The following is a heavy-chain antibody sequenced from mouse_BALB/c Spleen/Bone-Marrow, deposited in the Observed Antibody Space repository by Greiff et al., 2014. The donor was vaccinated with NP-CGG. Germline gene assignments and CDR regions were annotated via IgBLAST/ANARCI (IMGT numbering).Heavy chain of an antibody. J-gene: IGHJ2*01. V-gene: IGHV1-47*01. Sequence: QVQLQQSGAALVRPGASVKMSCKAFGYPFTTYPIEWMRQNHGKSLEWIGNFHPYDDGTKYNEQFKGKANLTVDKSSTTVYLELSRLTSDDSAIYYCGRGAYGLFDYWGQGTTLTVSS. CDR2: FHPYDDGT. CDR1: GYPFTTYP. D-gene: IGHD6-5*01. CDR3: GRGAYGLFDY.